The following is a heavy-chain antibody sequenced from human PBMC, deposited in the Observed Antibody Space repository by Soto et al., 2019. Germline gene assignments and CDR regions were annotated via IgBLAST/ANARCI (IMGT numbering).Heavy chain of an antibody. V-gene: IGHV3-23*01. CDR1: GFTFSSYA. CDR3: AKDLYDNTSIRPDY. Sequence: GGSLRLSCAASGFTFSSYAMTWVRQAPGKGLEWVSAIGIGGDTYHAASVKGRFTISRDNSKNTLYLQMNSLRAEDTAVYYCAKDLYDNTSIRPDYWGQETLVTVSS. D-gene: IGHD3-22*01. J-gene: IGHJ4*02. CDR2: IGIGGDT.